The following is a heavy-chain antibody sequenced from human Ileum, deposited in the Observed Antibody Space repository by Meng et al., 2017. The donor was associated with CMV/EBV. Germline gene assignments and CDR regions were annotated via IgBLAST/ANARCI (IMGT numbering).Heavy chain of an antibody. CDR2: ISSSSDYI. Sequence: GGSLRLSCTASGFIFSSYEMNWVRQAPGKGLEWISYISSSSDYIDYADSVKGRFTISRDNAKNSLYLQMNSLRAEDTAIYYCARYRLRGMDVWGQGTTVTSP. CDR3: ARYRLRGMDV. J-gene: IGHJ6*02. D-gene: IGHD2-15*01. CDR1: GFIFSSYE. V-gene: IGHV3-48*03.